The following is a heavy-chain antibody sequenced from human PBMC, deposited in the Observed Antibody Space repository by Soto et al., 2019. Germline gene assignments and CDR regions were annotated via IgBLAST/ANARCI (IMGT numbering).Heavy chain of an antibody. Sequence: GGSLRLSCAASGFTFSTYGMHWVRQAPGKGLEWVAVISYDGNNEYYAASVKGRFTISRDNSKNTLYLQMNSLTTEDTAVYYCAKRAMVPDEDFRSGYYTGAHYFDYWGQGTLVTVSS. CDR2: ISYDGNNE. J-gene: IGHJ4*02. V-gene: IGHV3-30*18. CDR3: AKRAMVPDEDFRSGYYTGAHYFDY. CDR1: GFTFSTYG. D-gene: IGHD3-3*01.